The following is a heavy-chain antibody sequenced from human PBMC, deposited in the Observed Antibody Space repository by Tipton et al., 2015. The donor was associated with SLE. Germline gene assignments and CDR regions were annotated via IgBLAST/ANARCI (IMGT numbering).Heavy chain of an antibody. CDR1: GGSIRSGY. CDR3: ARAPDLPAAYDS. D-gene: IGHD2-2*01. CDR2: IYYTGST. J-gene: IGHJ5*01. Sequence: TLSLTCTVSGGSIRSGYWSWIRQHPEKGLEWIGYIYYTGSTSYNPSLESRVTISVDTSKNQFSLRLTSVTAADSAVYFCARAPDLPAAYDSWGQGTLVTVSS. V-gene: IGHV4-31*03.